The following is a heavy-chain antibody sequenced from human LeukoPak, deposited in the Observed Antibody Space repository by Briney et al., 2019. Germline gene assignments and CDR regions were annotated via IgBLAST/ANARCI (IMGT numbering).Heavy chain of an antibody. CDR3: ARDTKRGYSYAAYI. CDR1: GFTFSSYS. V-gene: IGHV3-48*01. D-gene: IGHD5-18*01. J-gene: IGHJ3*02. Sequence: GGSLRLSCAASGFTFSSYSMNWVRQAPGKGLEWVSYISNSSSTIYYADSVKGRFTISRDNAKNSLYLQMNSLRAEDTAVYYCARDTKRGYSYAAYIWGQGTMVTVSS. CDR2: ISNSSSTI.